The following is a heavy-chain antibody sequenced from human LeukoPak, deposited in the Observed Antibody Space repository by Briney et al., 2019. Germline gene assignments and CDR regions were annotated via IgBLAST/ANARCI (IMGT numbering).Heavy chain of an antibody. CDR3: ARSAIAAAGSAADY. CDR2: ISSSSSTI. CDR1: RFTFSNYW. Sequence: PGGSLRLSCGASRFTFSNYWMSWVRQAPGKGLEWVSYISSSSSTIYYADSVRGRFTISRDNAKNSLYLQMNSLRAEDTAVYYCARSAIAAAGSAADYWGQGTLVTVSS. D-gene: IGHD6-13*01. V-gene: IGHV3-48*01. J-gene: IGHJ4*02.